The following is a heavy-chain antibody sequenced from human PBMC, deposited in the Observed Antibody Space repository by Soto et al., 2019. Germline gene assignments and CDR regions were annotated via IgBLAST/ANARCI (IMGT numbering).Heavy chain of an antibody. CDR1: GFTFSSYA. CDR2: ISASGGRT. D-gene: IGHD1-26*01. CDR3: AKDWDLLRAFDL. V-gene: IGHV3-23*01. J-gene: IGHJ3*01. Sequence: EVQLLESGGGLVQPGGPLRISCAASGFTFSSYAMSWVRQAPGKGLEWVSGISASGGRTYYADSVKGRFTISRDNSKNKMDLQMNSLRVEDTAVYKCAKDWDLLRAFDLWGQGTMVTVSS.